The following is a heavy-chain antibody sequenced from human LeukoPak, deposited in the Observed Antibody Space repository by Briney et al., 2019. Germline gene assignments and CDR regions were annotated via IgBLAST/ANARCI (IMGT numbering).Heavy chain of an antibody. CDR1: GFIFSNYA. V-gene: IGHV3-23*01. Sequence: QTGGSLRLSCAASGFIFSNYAVSWVRQAPGKGLEWVSAIHARGHETYYTDFVKGRFTISRDNSKNTLYLEMGSLRADHTAVYYCAKEMGHALPFDCWGQGSLVTVSS. CDR3: AKEMGHALPFDC. D-gene: IGHD1-26*01. CDR2: IHARGHET. J-gene: IGHJ4*02.